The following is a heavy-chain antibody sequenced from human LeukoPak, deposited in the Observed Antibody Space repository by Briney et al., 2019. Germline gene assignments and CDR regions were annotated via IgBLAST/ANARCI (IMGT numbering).Heavy chain of an antibody. CDR3: ARIMEDGDYFDY. CDR2: IYYSGST. D-gene: IGHD2-8*01. V-gene: IGHV4-59*01. CDR1: GGSMSSYY. Sequence: PSETLSLTCTVSGGSMSSYYWSWLRQPPGKGLEWVGYIYYSGSTNYNPSLKSRVTISLDTSKNQFSLKLRSVTAADTAVYYCARIMEDGDYFDYWGQGTLVTVSS. J-gene: IGHJ4*02.